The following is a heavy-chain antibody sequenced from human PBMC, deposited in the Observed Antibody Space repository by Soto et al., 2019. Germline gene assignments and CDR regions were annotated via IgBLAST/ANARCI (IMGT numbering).Heavy chain of an antibody. CDR3: VRDGSKSLRDWFDP. CDR1: GGSISKFY. CDR2: VYATGTT. J-gene: IGHJ5*02. Sequence: SETLSLTCNVSGGSISKFYWAWIRKTAGNGLEWMGRVYATGTTDYNPSLRSRVAMSVDISKKTFSLRLGSVTGADSGVYYCVRDGSKSLRDWFDPWGQGILVTVSS. V-gene: IGHV4-4*07.